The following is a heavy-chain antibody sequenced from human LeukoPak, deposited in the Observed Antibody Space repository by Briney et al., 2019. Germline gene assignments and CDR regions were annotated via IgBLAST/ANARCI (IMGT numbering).Heavy chain of an antibody. J-gene: IGHJ6*03. V-gene: IGHV3-23*01. CDR3: AKAGRGGAITLVRGVKGDYYYMDV. D-gene: IGHD3-10*01. CDR2: ISGSGGRT. Sequence: GGSLRLSCAASGFTFSSYGMSWVRQAPGKGLEWGSGISGSGGRTYFADSVKGRFTISRDNSKNTLYLQMNSLTAEDPAVYYCAKAGRGGAITLVRGVKGDYYYMDVWGKGTTVTISS. CDR1: GFTFSSYG.